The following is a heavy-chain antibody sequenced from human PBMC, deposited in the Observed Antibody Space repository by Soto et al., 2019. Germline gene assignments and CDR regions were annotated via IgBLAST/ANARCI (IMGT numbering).Heavy chain of an antibody. Sequence: ASTNVSSTASGSTFTVYYIHLVRQAPGQGLEWMGWINPNSGGTNYAQKFQGRVTMTRDTSISTAYMELSRLRSDDTAVYYCATSQEMATIANHFDYWGQGTLVTVSS. CDR3: ATSQEMATIANHFDY. CDR2: INPNSGGT. V-gene: IGHV1-2*02. CDR1: GSTFTVYY. J-gene: IGHJ4*02. D-gene: IGHD5-12*01.